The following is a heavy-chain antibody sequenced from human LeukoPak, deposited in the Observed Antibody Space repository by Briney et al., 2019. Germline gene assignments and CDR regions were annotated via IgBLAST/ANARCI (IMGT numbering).Heavy chain of an antibody. Sequence: QSGRSLRLSCAASGFTFSSYVMHWVRQAPGKGLEWVAVISYDGSNKYCADSVKGRFTISRDNSKNTLYLQMNSLRAEDTAVYYCARGSYYYDSSGPDYWGQGTLVTVSS. J-gene: IGHJ4*02. CDR1: GFTFSSYV. CDR3: ARGSYYYDSSGPDY. CDR2: ISYDGSNK. V-gene: IGHV3-30*04. D-gene: IGHD3-22*01.